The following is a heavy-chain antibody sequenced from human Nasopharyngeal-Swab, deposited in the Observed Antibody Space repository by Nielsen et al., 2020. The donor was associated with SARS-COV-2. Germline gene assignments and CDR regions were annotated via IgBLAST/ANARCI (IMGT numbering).Heavy chain of an antibody. CDR3: ARPIRPMGHYYFGMDV. V-gene: IGHV5-51*01. Sequence: GESLKISCKGSGYSFTTYWIGWVRQMPGKGLEWMGIIYPGDSNTRYSPSFQGQVTISVDKYSSTAYLQWSSLKASDTAIYYCARPIRPMGHYYFGMDVWGQGTTVTVSS. D-gene: IGHD5-12*01. CDR1: GYSFTTYW. CDR2: IYPGDSNT. J-gene: IGHJ6*02.